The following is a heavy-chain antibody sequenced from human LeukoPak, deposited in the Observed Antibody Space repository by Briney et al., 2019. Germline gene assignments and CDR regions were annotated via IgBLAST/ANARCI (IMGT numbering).Heavy chain of an antibody. V-gene: IGHV3-7*01. CDR2: INQDGSEE. CDR1: GFTFSIYW. Sequence: PGRSLRLSCAAPGFTFSIYWMTWVRQAPGKGLEWVAHINQDGSEEHYMDSVKARFTVSRDNAKNSLSLQMNSLRAEDTAVYYCVRDGRVSGYDLLDYWGQGTLVTVSS. J-gene: IGHJ4*02. CDR3: VRDGRVSGYDLLDY. D-gene: IGHD5-12*01.